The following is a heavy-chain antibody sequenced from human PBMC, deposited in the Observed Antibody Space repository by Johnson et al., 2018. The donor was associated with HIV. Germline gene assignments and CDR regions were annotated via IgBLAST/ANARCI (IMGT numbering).Heavy chain of an antibody. J-gene: IGHJ3*02. D-gene: IGHD1-26*01. CDR2: IYSGGTT. Sequence: VQLVESGGGLIQPGGSLRLSCAASGFTVSSNYMSWVRQAPGKGLEWVSVIYSGGTTYYADSVKGRFTISRDNSKNTLYLQMNSLRAEDTAVYYCAKSGFSGSYQGAYDIWGQGTMVTVSS. CDR1: GFTVSSNY. V-gene: IGHV3-66*03. CDR3: AKSGFSGSYQGAYDI.